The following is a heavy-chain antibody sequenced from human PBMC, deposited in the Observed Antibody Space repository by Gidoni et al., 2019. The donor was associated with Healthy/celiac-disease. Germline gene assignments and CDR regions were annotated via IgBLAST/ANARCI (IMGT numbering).Heavy chain of an antibody. Sequence: QVQLQESGPGLVKPSQPLSLPCTVSGGSFSRGGYYWSWIRQHPGKGLEWIGYIDYSGSTYYNPSLKSRVTISVDTSKNQFSLKLSSVTAADTAVYYCASETTNNWFDPWGQGTLVTVSS. CDR3: ASETTNNWFDP. J-gene: IGHJ5*02. CDR1: GGSFSRGGYY. D-gene: IGHD4-17*01. V-gene: IGHV4-31*03. CDR2: IDYSGST.